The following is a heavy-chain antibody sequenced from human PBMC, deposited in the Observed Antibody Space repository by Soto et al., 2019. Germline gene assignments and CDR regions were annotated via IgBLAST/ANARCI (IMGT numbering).Heavy chain of an antibody. J-gene: IGHJ5*02. CDR1: GFTFSSYG. CDR2: ISYDGSNK. D-gene: IGHD6-19*01. V-gene: IGHV3-30*18. CDR3: AKDPVQWLVRWWFDP. Sequence: HPGGSLRLSCAASGFTFSSYGMHWVRQAPGKGLEWVAVISYDGSNKYYADSVKGRFTISRDNSKNTLYLQMNSLRAEDTAVYYCAKDPVQWLVRWWFDPWGQGTLVTGSS.